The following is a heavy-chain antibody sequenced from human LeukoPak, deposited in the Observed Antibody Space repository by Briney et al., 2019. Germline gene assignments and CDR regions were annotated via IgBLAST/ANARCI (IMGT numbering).Heavy chain of an antibody. V-gene: IGHV4-39*07. J-gene: IGHJ4*02. Sequence: KPSETLSLTCTVSGGSISRSSYYWGWIRQPPGKGLEWIGSIYHSGSTYYNPSLKSRVTISVDTSKNQFSLKLSSVTAADTAVYYCASFEISFENWGQGTLVTVSS. CDR3: ASFEISFEN. CDR1: GGSISRSSYY. CDR2: IYHSGST. D-gene: IGHD3-9*01.